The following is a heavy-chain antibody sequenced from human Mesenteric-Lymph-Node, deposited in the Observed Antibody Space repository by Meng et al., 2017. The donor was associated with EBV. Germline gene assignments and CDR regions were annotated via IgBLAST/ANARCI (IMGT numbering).Heavy chain of an antibody. CDR3: ARVSSGYLDYYFDY. CDR2: MYYSGST. Sequence: APTLLKPSEPLSLTCTVSGDSISSSSYYWGWIRQPPGKGLEWIASMYYSGSTHYDPSLKSRITISLDTSKNQFSLKLSSVTAADTAVYYCARVSSGYLDYYFDYWGQGTLVTVSS. V-gene: IGHV4-39*07. D-gene: IGHD3-22*01. J-gene: IGHJ4*02. CDR1: GDSISSSSYY.